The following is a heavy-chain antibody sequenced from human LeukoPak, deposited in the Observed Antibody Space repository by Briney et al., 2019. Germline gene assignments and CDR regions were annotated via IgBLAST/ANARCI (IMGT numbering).Heavy chain of an antibody. J-gene: IGHJ1*01. CDR2: IYYSGST. V-gene: IGHV4-59*08. CDR1: GYSINNYY. Sequence: PSETLSLTCTVSGYSINNYYWSWIRQPPGKGLEWIGYIYYSGSTNYNPSLKSRVTISIDTSKNQFSLKLSSVTAADTAVYYCARRAVEAAYFQHWGQGTLVTVSS. CDR3: ARRAVEAAYFQH.